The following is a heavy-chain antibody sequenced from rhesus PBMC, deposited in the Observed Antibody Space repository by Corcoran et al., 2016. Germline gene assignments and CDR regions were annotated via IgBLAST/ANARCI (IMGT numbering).Heavy chain of an antibody. CDR3: ARSRYSGSYLYYFDY. CDR2: IYWDDDK. J-gene: IGHJ4*01. Sequence: QVTLKESGPALVKPTQTLTLTCTFSGFSISTRGMGVGWIRQPPGKALEWLALIYWDDDKYYSTSLKSRLTISKDTSKNQVVLTMTNMVPVDTATYYCARSRYSGSYLYYFDYWGQGVLVTVSS. D-gene: IGHD3-16*01. V-gene: IGHV2-174*01. CDR1: GFSISTRGMG.